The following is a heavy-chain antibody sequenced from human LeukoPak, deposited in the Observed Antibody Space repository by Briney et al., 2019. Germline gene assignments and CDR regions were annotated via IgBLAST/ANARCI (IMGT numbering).Heavy chain of an antibody. J-gene: IGHJ4*02. Sequence: SETLSLTCTVSGGSISSYYWSWIRQPAGKGLEWIGRFYTSGSTNYNPSLKSRVTMSVDTSKNQFSLKLSSVTAADTAVYYCARLVSSGWSYYFDYWGQGTLVTVSS. CDR2: FYTSGST. CDR1: GGSISSYY. CDR3: ARLVSSGWSYYFDY. D-gene: IGHD6-19*01. V-gene: IGHV4-4*07.